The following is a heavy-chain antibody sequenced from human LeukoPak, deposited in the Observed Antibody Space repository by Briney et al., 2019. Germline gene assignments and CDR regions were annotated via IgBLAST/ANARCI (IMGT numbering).Heavy chain of an antibody. V-gene: IGHV3-7*01. D-gene: IGHD3-10*01. CDR1: GFTFSSYW. J-gene: IGHJ5*02. CDR3: ARERGSGSYHPFDP. CDR2: IKQDGSEK. Sequence: GGSLRLSCVASGFTFSSYWMSWVRQTPWKGLEWAANIKQDGSEKNYVDSVKGRFTISRDNAKNSLYLQMNSLRADDTAVYYCARERGSGSYHPFDPWGQGTLATVSS.